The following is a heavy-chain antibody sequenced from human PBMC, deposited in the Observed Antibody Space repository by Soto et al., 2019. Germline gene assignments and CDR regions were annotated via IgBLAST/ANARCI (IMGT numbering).Heavy chain of an antibody. CDR2: MFYSGLT. CDR1: GYSVTSSDYY. CDR3: APLSVSLSGPYGIHV. Sequence: PSETLSPTCSVSGYSVTSSDYYWAWIRQPPGKGLEWIGSMFYSGLTYYNPSLKGRVTLSVDTSKNQFSVRLNSVTAADTAVYYCAPLSVSLSGPYGIHVWGQGTTVTVSS. J-gene: IGHJ6*02. D-gene: IGHD2-15*01. V-gene: IGHV4-39*01.